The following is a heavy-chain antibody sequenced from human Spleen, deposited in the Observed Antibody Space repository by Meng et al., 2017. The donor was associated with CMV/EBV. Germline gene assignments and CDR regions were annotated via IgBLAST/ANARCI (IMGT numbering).Heavy chain of an antibody. CDR1: GFTFSSYG. CDR3: AKDSEAAADY. CDR2: IWYDGSEK. D-gene: IGHD6-13*01. V-gene: IGHV3-33*06. J-gene: IGHJ4*02. Sequence: GESLKISCAASGFTFSSYGMHRVRQAPGKGLEWVAIIWYDGSEKIYADSVKGRFTISRDNSKNTLSLQMNSLRAEDTAVYYCAKDSEAAADYWGQGTLVTVSS.